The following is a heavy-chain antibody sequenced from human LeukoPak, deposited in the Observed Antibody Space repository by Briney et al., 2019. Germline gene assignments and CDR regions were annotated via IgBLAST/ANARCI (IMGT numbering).Heavy chain of an antibody. D-gene: IGHD3-9*01. Sequence: SQTLSLTCAISGDSVSSNSAVWHWIRQSPSRGLEWLGRTYYRSKWYYDYSVSMRSRMTINPDTSNNQFSLQLNSVTPEDTAVYYCARGGFDAYFNYWGQGTLVTVSS. CDR2: TYYRSKWYY. V-gene: IGHV6-1*01. CDR1: GDSVSSNSAV. J-gene: IGHJ4*02. CDR3: ARGGFDAYFNY.